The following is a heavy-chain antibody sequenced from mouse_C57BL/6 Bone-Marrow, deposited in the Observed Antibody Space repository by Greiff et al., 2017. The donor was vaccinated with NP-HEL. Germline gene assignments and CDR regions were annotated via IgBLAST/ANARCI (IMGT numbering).Heavy chain of an antibody. CDR1: GYSITSDY. D-gene: IGHD2-3*01. CDR3: ARGLYDGYSDY. Sequence: EVLLVESGPGLAKPSQSLSLTCSVTGYSITSDYWNWIRKLPGNKLEYIGYISYSDSTYYNPSLKSRISITRDTSKNQYYLQLNSVTTEDTATYYCARGLYDGYSDYWGQGTTLTVSS. CDR2: ISYSDST. J-gene: IGHJ2*01. V-gene: IGHV3-8*01.